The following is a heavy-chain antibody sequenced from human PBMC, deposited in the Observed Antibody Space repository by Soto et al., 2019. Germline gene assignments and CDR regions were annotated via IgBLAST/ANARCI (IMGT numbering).Heavy chain of an antibody. CDR3: ARGGEFRGGRNWFDP. Sequence: QVQLVQSGAEVKKPGAPVKVSCKASGYTFTSYYMHWVRQAPGQGLEWMGIINPSGGSTSYAQKFQGRVTMSRDTATSTGYMELSRLRSEDTAVYYCARGGEFRGGRNWFDPWGQGTLVTVSS. V-gene: IGHV1-46*01. D-gene: IGHD3-10*01. CDR1: GYTFTSYY. CDR2: INPSGGST. J-gene: IGHJ5*02.